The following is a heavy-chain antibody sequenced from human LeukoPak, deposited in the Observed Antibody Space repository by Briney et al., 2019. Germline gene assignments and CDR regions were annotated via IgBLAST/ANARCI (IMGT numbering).Heavy chain of an antibody. CDR2: IYSSGST. CDR3: AKYDSRGWFDP. J-gene: IGHJ5*02. Sequence: SETLSLTCTVSAGSISGYYWGWIRQPPGEGLERIGYIYSSGSTHYNSSLKSRVTMLVDTSKNQFSLRLSSVTAADTAVYYCAKYDSRGWFDPWDQGTLVTVSS. D-gene: IGHD3-3*01. CDR1: AGSISGYY. V-gene: IGHV4-59*08.